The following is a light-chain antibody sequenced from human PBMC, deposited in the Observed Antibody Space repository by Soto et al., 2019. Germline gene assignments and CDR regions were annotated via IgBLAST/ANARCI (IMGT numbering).Light chain of an antibody. CDR1: QSVSRTS. V-gene: IGKV3-20*01. CDR2: GAS. J-gene: IGKJ4*01. CDR3: QQYRTSPPT. Sequence: EIVLTQSPGTLSLSIGERTTLSCRASQSVSRTSLSWYQQKPGQAPRLLISGASSRATGIPDRFSGSGSGADFTLTISRLEPEDFAVYYCQQYRTSPPTFGGGTKVDIK.